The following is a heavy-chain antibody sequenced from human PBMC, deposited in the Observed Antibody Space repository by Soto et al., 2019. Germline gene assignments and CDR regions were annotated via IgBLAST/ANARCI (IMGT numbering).Heavy chain of an antibody. J-gene: IGHJ3*02. D-gene: IGHD3-22*01. CDR1: GGSISSYY. Sequence: ASETLSLTCTVSGGSISSYYWSWIRQPPGKGLEWIGYIYYSGSTSYNPSLKSRVTISVDTSKNQFSLKLSSVTAADTAVYYCARVTRPPRGYYYDSSGDAFDIWGQGTMVTVSS. CDR2: IYYSGST. CDR3: ARVTRPPRGYYYDSSGDAFDI. V-gene: IGHV4-59*01.